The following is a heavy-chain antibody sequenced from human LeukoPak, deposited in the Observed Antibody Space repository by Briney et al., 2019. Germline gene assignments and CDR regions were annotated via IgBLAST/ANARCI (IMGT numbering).Heavy chain of an antibody. CDR2: MNPNSGNT. CDR1: GYTFTSYD. Sequence: ASVKVSCKASGYTFTSYDINWVRQATGQGLEWMGWMNPNSGNTGYAQKFQGRVTMTRNTSISTAYMELGSLRSEDTAVYYCARGPFTSYYGSGSYYIDYWGQGTLVTVSS. V-gene: IGHV1-8*01. J-gene: IGHJ4*02. D-gene: IGHD3-10*01. CDR3: ARGPFTSYYGSGSYYIDY.